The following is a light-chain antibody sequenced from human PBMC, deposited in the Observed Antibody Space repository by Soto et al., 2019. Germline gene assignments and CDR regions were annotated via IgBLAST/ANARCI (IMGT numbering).Light chain of an antibody. CDR3: QQYNNCPRT. V-gene: IGKV3-15*01. CDR1: QSVSSN. CDR2: GAS. J-gene: IGKJ2*02. Sequence: EIVMTQSPATLSVSPGERATLSCRASQSVSSNLAWNQQKTDQAPRLLIYGASTRATGIPARFSGSGSGTEFTLTISILQYEDFAFYYCQQYNNCPRTFGQGTKLEIK.